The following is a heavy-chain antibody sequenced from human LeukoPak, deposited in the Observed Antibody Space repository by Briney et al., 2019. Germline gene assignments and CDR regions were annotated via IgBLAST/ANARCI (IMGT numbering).Heavy chain of an antibody. CDR2: ISGSGGST. CDR3: GNVPAQLWSLGVDY. D-gene: IGHD5-18*01. CDR1: GFTFSSYA. V-gene: IGHV3-23*01. Sequence: GSLRLSCAASGFTFSSYAMSWVRQAPGKGLEWVSAISGSGGSTYYADSVKGRFTISRDNSKNTLYLQMNSLRAEDTVVYYCGNVPAQLWSLGVDYWPQGTVVTLSS. J-gene: IGHJ4*02.